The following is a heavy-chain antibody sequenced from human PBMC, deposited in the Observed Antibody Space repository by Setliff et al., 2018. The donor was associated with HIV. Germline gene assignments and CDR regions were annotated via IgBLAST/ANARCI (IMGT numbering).Heavy chain of an antibody. CDR1: GGSISSGVYY. D-gene: IGHD2-2*01. CDR3: ARGLGGYCSSVSCYEADH. J-gene: IGHJ5*02. V-gene: IGHV4-31*02. CDR2: IYYTGST. Sequence: SETLSLTCTVSGGSISSGVYYWSWIRQHPGKGLEWIGYIYYTGSTYYNPSLKSRLIMSVDTSKNQFSLRLSSVTAADTAVYYCARGLGGYCSSVSCYEADHWGQGTLVTAPQ.